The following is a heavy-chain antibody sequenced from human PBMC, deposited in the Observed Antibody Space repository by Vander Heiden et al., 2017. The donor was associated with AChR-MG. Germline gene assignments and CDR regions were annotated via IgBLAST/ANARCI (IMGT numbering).Heavy chain of an antibody. CDR1: GFIFTNYA. Sequence: EVQLLESGGGLVQPGGSLRLSCAASGFIFTNYAMSWVRLAPGKGLEWVSAITSAGDGTLYADSVKGRFTISRDNSKNTLFLQMNSLRAEDTAMYYCAKNQYYGGDSWKDVFDIWGRGTMVTVSS. CDR3: AKNQYYGGDSWKDVFDI. D-gene: IGHD2-21*01. V-gene: IGHV3-23*01. J-gene: IGHJ3*02. CDR2: ITSAGDGT.